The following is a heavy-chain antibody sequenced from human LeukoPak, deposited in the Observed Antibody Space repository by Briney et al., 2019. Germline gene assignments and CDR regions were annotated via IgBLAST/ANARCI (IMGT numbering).Heavy chain of an antibody. CDR1: GFPFGDFG. D-gene: IGHD6-19*01. CDR3: ARDLGIAVAGTLDY. J-gene: IGHJ4*02. V-gene: IGHV3-48*04. Sequence: GGSLRLTCEGSGFPFGDFGMSWVRQAPGKGLEWVSYSADGSTTIYYADSVKGRFTISRDNAKNSLYPQMNSLRAEDTAVYYCARDLGIAVAGTLDYWGQGTLVTVSS. CDR2: SADGSTTI.